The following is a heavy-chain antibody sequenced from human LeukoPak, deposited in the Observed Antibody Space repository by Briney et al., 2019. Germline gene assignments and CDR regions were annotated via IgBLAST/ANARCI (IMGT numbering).Heavy chain of an antibody. CDR3: ARGPKSGYDPRLFFDY. J-gene: IGHJ4*02. V-gene: IGHV4-39*01. D-gene: IGHD5-12*01. CDR1: GGSISSSSYY. Sequence: PSETPSLTCTVSGGSISSSSYYWGWIRQPPGKGLEWIGSIYYSGSTYYNPSLKSRVTISVDTSKNQFSLKLSSVTAADTAVYYCARGPKSGYDPRLFFDYWGQGTLVTVSS. CDR2: IYYSGST.